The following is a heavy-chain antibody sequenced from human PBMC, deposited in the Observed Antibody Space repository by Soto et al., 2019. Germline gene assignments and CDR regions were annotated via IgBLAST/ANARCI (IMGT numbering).Heavy chain of an antibody. Sequence: SETLSLTCTVSGCSISSYYWSWIRQPPGKGLEWIGYIYYSGSTNYNPSLKSRVTISVDTSKNQFSLKLSSVTAADTAVYYCARPHGGSSGWDNWFDPWGQGTLVTVSS. CDR2: IYYSGST. V-gene: IGHV4-59*01. J-gene: IGHJ5*02. CDR1: GCSISSYY. CDR3: ARPHGGSSGWDNWFDP. D-gene: IGHD6-25*01.